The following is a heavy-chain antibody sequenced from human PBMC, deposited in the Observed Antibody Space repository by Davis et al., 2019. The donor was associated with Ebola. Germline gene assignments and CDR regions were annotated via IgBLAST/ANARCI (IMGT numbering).Heavy chain of an antibody. V-gene: IGHV3-7*03. CDR3: ARHHYMRIDY. J-gene: IGHJ4*02. CDR1: GFTFSGHW. CDR2: INQDGSEK. Sequence: GESLKISCAASGFTFSGHWMTWVRQAPGKGLEWVANINQDGSEKNYGDSVKGRFTISRDNAKSSLYVYMNILRGDDTAVYDCARHHYMRIDYWGQGSVVTVSS. D-gene: IGHD4-11*01.